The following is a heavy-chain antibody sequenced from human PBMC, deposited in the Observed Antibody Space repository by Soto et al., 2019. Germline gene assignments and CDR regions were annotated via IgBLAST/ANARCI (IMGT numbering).Heavy chain of an antibody. D-gene: IGHD2-8*01. J-gene: IGHJ6*02. CDR1: GYSFTSYW. Sequence: ESLKVSWQCSGYSFTSYWIGLVLQMPGKGLEWMGIIYPGDSDTRYSPSFQGQVTISADKSISTAYLQWSSLKASDTAMYYCARQTPLNKKNSDYYYYGMDVWGQGTTVTVFS. CDR3: ARQTPLNKKNSDYYYYGMDV. V-gene: IGHV5-51*01. CDR2: IYPGDSDT.